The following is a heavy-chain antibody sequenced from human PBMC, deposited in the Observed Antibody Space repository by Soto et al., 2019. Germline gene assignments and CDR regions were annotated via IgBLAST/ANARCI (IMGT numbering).Heavy chain of an antibody. D-gene: IGHD2-15*01. J-gene: IGHJ4*02. CDR3: AKSEGRHCSGGSCLGGTASSFDY. CDR2: SSGSGYYR. CDR1: GFTLSGYA. V-gene: IGHV3-23*01. Sequence: EVQLLESGGGLVQPGGSLRLSCAASGFTLSGYAMSWVRQAPGKGLEWVSASSGSGYYRYYADSLRGRFTISRDNSKNTLYLQINSLRAEDTAVYYCAKSEGRHCSGGSCLGGTASSFDYWGQGTLVTVSS.